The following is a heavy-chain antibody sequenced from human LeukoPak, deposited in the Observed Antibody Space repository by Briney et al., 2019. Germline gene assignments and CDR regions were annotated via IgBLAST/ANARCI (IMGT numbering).Heavy chain of an antibody. D-gene: IGHD6-6*01. Sequence: PSQTLSLTCAVSGGSISSGGYSWSWIRQPPGKGLEWIGYIYHSGSTYYNPSLKSRVTISVDTSKNQFSLKLSSVTAADTAVYYCARRPLISSIAARPFDYWGQGTLVTVSS. J-gene: IGHJ4*02. CDR3: ARRPLISSIAARPFDY. V-gene: IGHV4-30-2*01. CDR1: GGSISSGGYS. CDR2: IYHSGST.